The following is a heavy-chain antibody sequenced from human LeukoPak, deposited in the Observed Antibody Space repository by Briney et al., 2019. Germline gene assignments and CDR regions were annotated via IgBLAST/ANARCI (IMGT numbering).Heavy chain of an antibody. V-gene: IGHV4-39*07. D-gene: IGHD4-11*01. CDR1: GRSISSSSYY. CDR2: IYYSGST. Sequence: SDTLSPTCTVSGRSISSSSYYWGWIRQPPGKGLEWIGSIYYSGSTYYNPSLKSRVTISVDTSKNQFSLKLSSVTAADTAVYYCARIPGLHLTFFDYWGQGTLVTVSS. CDR3: ARIPGLHLTFFDY. J-gene: IGHJ4*02.